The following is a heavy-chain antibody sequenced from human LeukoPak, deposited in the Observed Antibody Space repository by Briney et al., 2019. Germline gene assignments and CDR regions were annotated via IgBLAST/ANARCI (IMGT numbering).Heavy chain of an antibody. CDR1: GGSISSSSYY. CDR2: IYYSGST. CDR3: ASGPYGDYPVY. Sequence: SETLSLTCTVSGGSISSSSYYWGWIRQPPGKGLEWIGSIYYSGSTYYNPSLKSRVTISVDTSKNQFSLKLSSVTAADTAVYYCASGPYGDYPVYWGQGTLVTVSS. D-gene: IGHD4-17*01. V-gene: IGHV4-39*07. J-gene: IGHJ4*02.